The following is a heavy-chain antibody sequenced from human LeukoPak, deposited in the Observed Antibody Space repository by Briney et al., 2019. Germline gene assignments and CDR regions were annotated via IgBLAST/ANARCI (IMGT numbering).Heavy chain of an antibody. CDR1: GGSISSYY. CDR2: IYYSGST. Sequence: PSETLSLTCAVSGGSISSYYWSWIRQPPGKGLEWIGYIYYSGSTNYNPSLKSRVTISVDTSKNQFSLKLSSVTAADTAVYYCARGRVVRGVIPYDYWGQGTLVTVSS. V-gene: IGHV4-59*01. D-gene: IGHD3-10*01. J-gene: IGHJ4*02. CDR3: ARGRVVRGVIPYDY.